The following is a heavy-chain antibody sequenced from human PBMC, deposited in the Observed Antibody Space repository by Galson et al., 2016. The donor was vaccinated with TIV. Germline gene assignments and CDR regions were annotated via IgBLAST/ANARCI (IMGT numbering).Heavy chain of an antibody. CDR3: AKCRNTAMDGYYYYGLDV. Sequence: SVKVSCKASGDTFSSFVISWVRQAPGQGLEWMGGIIPLFGEAHYAQKFQGRVTISADESTSTVYMELSGLRSGDTAMYYCAKCRNTAMDGYYYYGLDVWGQGTTGTVSS. J-gene: IGHJ6*02. CDR1: GDTFSSFV. V-gene: IGHV1-69*13. CDR2: IIPLFGEA. D-gene: IGHD5-18*01.